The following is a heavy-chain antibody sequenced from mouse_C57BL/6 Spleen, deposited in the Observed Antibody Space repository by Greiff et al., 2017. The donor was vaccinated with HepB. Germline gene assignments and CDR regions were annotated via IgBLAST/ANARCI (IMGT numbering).Heavy chain of an antibody. J-gene: IGHJ4*01. D-gene: IGHD2-4*01. V-gene: IGHV1-61*01. CDR1: GYTFTSYW. CDR3: GRKGDDCDDAMDY. Sequence: QVQLQQPGAELVRPGSSVKLSCKASGYTFTSYWMDWVKQRPGQGLEWIGNIYPSDSETHYNQKFKDKATLTVDKSSSTAYMQLSSLTSEDSAVYYCGRKGDDCDDAMDYWGQGTSVTVSS. CDR2: IYPSDSET.